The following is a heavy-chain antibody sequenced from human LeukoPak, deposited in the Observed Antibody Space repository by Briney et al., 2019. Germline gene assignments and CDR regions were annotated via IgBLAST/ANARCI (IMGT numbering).Heavy chain of an antibody. Sequence: SETLSLTCAVYGGSYSGYYWSWIRQPPGKGLEWIGEINHSGSTNYNPSLKSRVTISVDTSKNQFSLKLSSVTAADTAVYYCARGPGSSIAARLRDYWGQGTLVTVSS. J-gene: IGHJ4*02. CDR2: INHSGST. D-gene: IGHD6-6*01. V-gene: IGHV4-34*01. CDR1: GGSYSGYY. CDR3: ARGPGSSIAARLRDY.